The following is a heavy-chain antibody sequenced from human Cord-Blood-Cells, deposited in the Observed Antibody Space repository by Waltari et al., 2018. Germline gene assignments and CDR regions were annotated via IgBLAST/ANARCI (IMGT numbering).Heavy chain of an antibody. J-gene: IGHJ5*02. D-gene: IGHD1-7*01. CDR2: IYYSGST. Sequence: QVQLQESGPGLVKPSETLSLTCTVSGGSISSHYWSWIRQPPGKGLEWLGYIYYSGSTNYNPSLKSRVTISVDTSKNQFSLKLSSVTAADTAVYYCARGARNWNYPNWFDPWGQGTLVTVSS. CDR1: GGSISSHY. V-gene: IGHV4-59*11. CDR3: ARGARNWNYPNWFDP.